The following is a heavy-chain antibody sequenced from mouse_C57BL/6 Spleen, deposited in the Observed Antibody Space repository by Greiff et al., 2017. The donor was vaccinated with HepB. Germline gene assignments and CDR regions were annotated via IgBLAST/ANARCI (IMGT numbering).Heavy chain of an antibody. CDR3: ARATAQATSYFDY. D-gene: IGHD3-2*02. V-gene: IGHV3-6*01. J-gene: IGHJ2*01. CDR1: GYSITSGYY. Sequence: EVQLVESGPGLVKPSQSLSLTCSVTGYSITSGYYWNWIRQFPGNKLEWMGYISYDGSNNYNPSLKNRISITRDTSKNQFFLKLNSVTTEDTATYYCARATAQATSYFDYWGQGTTLTVSS. CDR2: ISYDGSN.